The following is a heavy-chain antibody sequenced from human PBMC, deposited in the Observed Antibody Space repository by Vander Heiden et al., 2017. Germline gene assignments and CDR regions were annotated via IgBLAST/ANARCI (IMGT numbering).Heavy chain of an antibody. D-gene: IGHD3-3*01. V-gene: IGHV3-30*18. CDR2: ISDDGSNK. Sequence: QVQLVESGGGVVQPGRSLRLSCAASGFTFRSYGMHWVRQAPGKGLEWVAVISDDGSNKYYADSVKGRFTISRDNSKNTLYLQMNSLRAEDTAVYYCAKTHYDFWSGPDYYYYGMDVWGQGTTVTVSS. CDR1: GFTFRSYG. J-gene: IGHJ6*02. CDR3: AKTHYDFWSGPDYYYYGMDV.